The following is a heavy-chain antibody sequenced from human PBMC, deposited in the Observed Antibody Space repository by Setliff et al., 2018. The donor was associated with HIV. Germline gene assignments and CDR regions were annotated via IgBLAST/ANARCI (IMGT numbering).Heavy chain of an antibody. CDR2: VHYSGSA. Sequence: SETLSLTCTVSGGSISNYSWSWIRQPPGKGLQYLGFVHYSGSANYNPSLKSRVTMSVDKSKNHFSLKMNSVTAADTAVYYCARQYEPVNWFDPWGQGTLVTVSS. J-gene: IGHJ5*02. D-gene: IGHD3-3*01. CDR1: GGSISNYS. V-gene: IGHV4-59*08. CDR3: ARQYEPVNWFDP.